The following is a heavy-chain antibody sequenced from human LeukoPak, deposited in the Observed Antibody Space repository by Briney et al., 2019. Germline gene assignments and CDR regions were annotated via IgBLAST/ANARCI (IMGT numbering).Heavy chain of an antibody. V-gene: IGHV7-4-1*02. Sequence: GASVKVSCKASGYIFSVYALIWVRQAPGQGLELMGWINTNTGSPTYAQGFTGRFVFSLDTSVSTAYLQISSLKAEDTAVYYCARDYTIAVGTTTYLQHWGQGTLVTVSS. CDR1: GYIFSVYA. D-gene: IGHD1-14*01. J-gene: IGHJ1*01. CDR2: INTNTGSP. CDR3: ARDYTIAVGTTTYLQH.